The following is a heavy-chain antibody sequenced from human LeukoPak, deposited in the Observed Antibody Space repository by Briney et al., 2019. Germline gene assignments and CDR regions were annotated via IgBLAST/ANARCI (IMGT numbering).Heavy chain of an antibody. J-gene: IGHJ4*02. V-gene: IGHV3-11*01. Sequence: GGSLRLSCAASRFTFSDYYMSWIRQAPGKGLEWVSYISSSGTTRYYADSVKGRFIVSRDNAKNSLYLRMNSLRAEDTAVYYCARGGLYAPLADYWGRGTLVTVSS. CDR2: ISSSGTTR. CDR3: ARGGLYAPLADY. D-gene: IGHD5/OR15-5a*01. CDR1: RFTFSDYY.